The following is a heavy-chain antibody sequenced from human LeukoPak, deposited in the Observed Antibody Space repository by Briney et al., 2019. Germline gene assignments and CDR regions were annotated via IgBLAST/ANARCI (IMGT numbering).Heavy chain of an antibody. CDR1: GGSISSYY. CDR2: IYYSGST. V-gene: IGHV4-59*01. D-gene: IGHD4-17*01. CDR3: ARVPGDYGDYGIPMDDY. J-gene: IGHJ4*02. Sequence: SETLSLTCTVSGGSISSYYWSWIRQPPGKGLEWIGYIYYSGSTNYNPSLKSRVTISVDTSKNQFSLKLSSVTAADTAVYYCARVPGDYGDYGIPMDDYWAREPWSPSPQ.